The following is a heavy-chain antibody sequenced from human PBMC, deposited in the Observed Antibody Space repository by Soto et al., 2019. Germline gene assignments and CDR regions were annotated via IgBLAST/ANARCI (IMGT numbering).Heavy chain of an antibody. CDR3: ARAAASSSQPIDY. Sequence: SETLSLTCAVYGGSVGCYYWGWSRQPPGKGLEWIGEINHSGSTNYNPSLKSRVTISVDTSKNQFSLKLSSVTAADTAVYYCARAAASSSQPIDYWGQGTLVTVSS. V-gene: IGHV4-34*01. D-gene: IGHD6-6*01. CDR2: INHSGST. J-gene: IGHJ4*02. CDR1: GGSVGCYY.